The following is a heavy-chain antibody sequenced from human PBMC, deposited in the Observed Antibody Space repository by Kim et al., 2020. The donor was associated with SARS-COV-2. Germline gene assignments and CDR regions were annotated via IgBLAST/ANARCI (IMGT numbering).Heavy chain of an antibody. V-gene: IGHV1-46*01. Sequence: AQKVQGRVTMTRDTSTSTVYMELSSLRSEDTAVYYWARDPAAYSGNWFDPWGQGTLVTVSS. D-gene: IGHD1-26*01. CDR3: ARDPAAYSGNWFDP. J-gene: IGHJ5*02.